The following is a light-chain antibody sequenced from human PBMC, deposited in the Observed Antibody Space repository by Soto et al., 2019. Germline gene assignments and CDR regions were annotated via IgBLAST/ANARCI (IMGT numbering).Light chain of an antibody. V-gene: IGKV1-39*01. J-gene: IGKJ2*01. CDR3: QQSSDIPYT. CDR1: QTISRY. Sequence: DIQMTQSPSSLSASVGDRDTVTCRASQTISRYLNWYQQNPGKAPKLLIYAASSLQSGVSSRFSGSGSGTDFTLTISSLQPEDFATYYCQQSSDIPYTFGQGTKLEIK. CDR2: AAS.